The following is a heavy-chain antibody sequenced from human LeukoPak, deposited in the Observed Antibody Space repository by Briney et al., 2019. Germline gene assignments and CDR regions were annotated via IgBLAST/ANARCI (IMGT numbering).Heavy chain of an antibody. CDR3: ARTAARQDAFNI. Sequence: ASVTVSCTASGYTFTGYYMHWVRQAPGQGLAGMGMINPSGDSTTYAQKFQDRVTMTRDTSTSTVYMELSSLISEDTAVYYCARTAARQDAFNIWGQGTMVTVSS. D-gene: IGHD6-25*01. CDR2: INPSGDST. V-gene: IGHV1-46*01. CDR1: GYTFTGYY. J-gene: IGHJ3*02.